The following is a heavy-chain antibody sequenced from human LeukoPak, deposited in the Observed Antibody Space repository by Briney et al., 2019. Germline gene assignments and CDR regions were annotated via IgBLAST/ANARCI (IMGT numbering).Heavy chain of an antibody. V-gene: IGHV1-3*03. Sequence: ASVKVSCKASGYTFTNYAMNWVRQAPGQRLEWMGWMNAGNGNTKYSQKFQGRVTITRDTSASTAYMELSSLKSEDMAVYYCAREGSMVRGVGIFGFDYWGQGTLVTVSS. CDR2: MNAGNGNT. J-gene: IGHJ4*02. D-gene: IGHD3-10*01. CDR3: AREGSMVRGVGIFGFDY. CDR1: GYTFTNYA.